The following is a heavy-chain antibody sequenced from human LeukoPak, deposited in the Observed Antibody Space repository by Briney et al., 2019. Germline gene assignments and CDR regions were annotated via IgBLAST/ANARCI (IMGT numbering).Heavy chain of an antibody. CDR2: IRSKASGGTP. J-gene: IGHJ4*02. CDR1: GFTFGDYT. D-gene: IGHD2-15*01. CDR3: TRDPPTRY. Sequence: PGGSLRLSCTTSGFTFGDYTITWIRQAPGRGLEWVCFIRSKASGGTPEYAASVRGRFTISRDDSKSIAYLQVNSLKTEETAVYYCTRDPPTRYWGQGTLVSVSS. V-gene: IGHV3-49*03.